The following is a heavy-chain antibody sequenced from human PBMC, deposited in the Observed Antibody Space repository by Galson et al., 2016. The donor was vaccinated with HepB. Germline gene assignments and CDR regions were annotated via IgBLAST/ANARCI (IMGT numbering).Heavy chain of an antibody. CDR2: IKMDGSEK. V-gene: IGHV3-7*01. CDR3: VSNGDAT. J-gene: IGHJ5*02. D-gene: IGHD7-27*01. Sequence: SLRLSCAGSGFSFGAHWMRWVRQVPGKGLECVASIKMDGSEKDYLDSVKGRFTIPRDNANNFLYLQMNSLRAEDTALYYCVSNGDATWGQGTLVTVSS. CDR1: GFSFGAHW.